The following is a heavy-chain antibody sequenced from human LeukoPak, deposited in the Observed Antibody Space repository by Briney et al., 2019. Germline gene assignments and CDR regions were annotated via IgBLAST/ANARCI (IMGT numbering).Heavy chain of an antibody. D-gene: IGHD4-23*01. CDR3: ARESGVTNAFDS. J-gene: IGHJ4*02. Sequence: SQTLSLTCTVSGASIRSGDYYWSWIRQPPGKGLEWIGYIYYSGSTFYNPSLKSRLTISVAASKNQFSLKLSSVTAADTAVYYCARESGVTNAFDSWGQGTLVTVSS. V-gene: IGHV4-30-4*01. CDR2: IYYSGST. CDR1: GASIRSGDYY.